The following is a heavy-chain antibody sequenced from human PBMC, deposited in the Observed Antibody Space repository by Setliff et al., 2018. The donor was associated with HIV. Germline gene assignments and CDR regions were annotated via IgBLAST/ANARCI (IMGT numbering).Heavy chain of an antibody. D-gene: IGHD2-21*01. Sequence: KPSETLSLTCSVSGVSINRTDHYWGWIRQSPGKRLEWIGSVSQSGSTYYNPSLKSRITISVDRSKNLFSLKLISVTAADQGVYYCARVPVAGANWFDPWG. CDR1: GVSINRTDHY. CDR3: ARVPVAGANWFDP. J-gene: IGHJ5*02. CDR2: VSQSGST. V-gene: IGHV4-39*01.